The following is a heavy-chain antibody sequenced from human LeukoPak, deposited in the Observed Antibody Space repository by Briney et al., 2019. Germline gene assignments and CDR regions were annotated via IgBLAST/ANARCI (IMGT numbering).Heavy chain of an antibody. D-gene: IGHD3-10*01. CDR3: AKYTSGTSYRGLDQ. J-gene: IGHJ4*02. V-gene: IGHV3-23*01. Sequence: GGSLRLSCGASGLTVSSYGMSWVRQAPGNGLEWVSAITGSAVNTYYADSVKGRFTISRDDSKNTVYLQMNSLRAEDTAVYSCAKYTSGTSYRGLDQWGQGTLVTVSS. CDR2: ITGSAVNT. CDR1: GLTVSSYG.